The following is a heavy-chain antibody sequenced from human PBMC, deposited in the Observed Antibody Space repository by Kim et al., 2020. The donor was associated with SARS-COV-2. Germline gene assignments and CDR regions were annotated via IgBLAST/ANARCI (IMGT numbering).Heavy chain of an antibody. Sequence: GGSLRLSCTASGFTFNNFAMNWVRQAPGKGLEWVAGITGGGGASRFYGDSVNGRFTISRDSSKNTLYLQMNYLRAEDTAVYYCAKSPPSGWHFDHWGQGTLVTVSS. D-gene: IGHD6-19*01. CDR3: AKSPPSGWHFDH. V-gene: IGHV3-23*01. CDR2: ITGGGGASR. J-gene: IGHJ4*02. CDR1: GFTFNNFA.